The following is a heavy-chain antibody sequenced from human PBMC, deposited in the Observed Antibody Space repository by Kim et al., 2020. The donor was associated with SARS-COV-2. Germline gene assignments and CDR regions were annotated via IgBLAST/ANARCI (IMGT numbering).Heavy chain of an antibody. CDR3: AKARAAVNFFDALDT. Sequence: ADAVKSRFTISTDNSKNTLYLQRNTLGAEDTALYYCAKARAAVNFFDALDTWGQGTMVTVSS. D-gene: IGHD6-25*01. J-gene: IGHJ3*02. V-gene: IGHV3-23*01.